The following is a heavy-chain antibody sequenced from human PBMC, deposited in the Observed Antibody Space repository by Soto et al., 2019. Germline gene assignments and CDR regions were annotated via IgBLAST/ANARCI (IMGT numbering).Heavy chain of an antibody. CDR2: ISSNGVGT. Sequence: EVQLAESGGGLAQPGGSLRLSCAASGFTLSGYAMDWVRQAPGKGLEYVSGISSNGVGTYYAHSVQGRFTISRDNSKNTVYLEMGSLRPEDMAVYYCARRARPDFYYMDVWGRGSTVTVCS. CDR1: GFTLSGYA. CDR3: ARRARPDFYYMDV. J-gene: IGHJ6*03. V-gene: IGHV3-64*01. D-gene: IGHD6-6*01.